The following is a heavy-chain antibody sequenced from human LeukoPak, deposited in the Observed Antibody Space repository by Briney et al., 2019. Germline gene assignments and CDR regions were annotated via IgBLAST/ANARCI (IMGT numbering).Heavy chain of an antibody. Sequence: ASVKVSCKASGYTFTGYYMHWMRQAPGQGLEWMGWITTSTGNPTYAQGFTGRFVFSSDTSVSTAYLQISSLRAEDTAVYYCARDPYAPPSSDLQRFDSWGQGTLVTVSS. D-gene: IGHD6-19*01. CDR3: ARDPYAPPSSDLQRFDS. CDR2: ITTSTGNP. CDR1: GYTFTGYY. V-gene: IGHV7-4-1*02. J-gene: IGHJ5*01.